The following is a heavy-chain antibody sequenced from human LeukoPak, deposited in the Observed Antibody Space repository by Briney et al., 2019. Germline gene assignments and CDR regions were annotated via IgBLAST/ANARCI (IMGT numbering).Heavy chain of an antibody. CDR2: ISSSSSYI. J-gene: IGHJ4*02. D-gene: IGHD2-15*01. Sequence: GGSLRLSCAASGFTFSSYSMNWVRQAPGKGLEWVSSISSSSSYIYYADSVKGRFTISRDNAKNSLYLQMNSLRAEDTAVYYCARAPWYCSGGACYFDNWGQGTLVTVSS. V-gene: IGHV3-21*01. CDR3: ARAPWYCSGGACYFDN. CDR1: GFTFSSYS.